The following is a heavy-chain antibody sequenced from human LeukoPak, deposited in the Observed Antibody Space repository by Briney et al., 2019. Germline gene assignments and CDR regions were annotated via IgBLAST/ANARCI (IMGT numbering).Heavy chain of an antibody. D-gene: IGHD2-8*01. CDR2: INPRSGGA. CDR1: GYTFTEFS. CDR3: ARDQDIVPQPAGGGY. V-gene: IGHV1-2*02. J-gene: IGHJ4*02. Sequence: ASVKVSCKASGYTFTEFSMHWVRQAPGQGLEWMGWINPRSGGANYAQRFQGRVTMTRDTSISTAYMGLTRLTSDDTAFYYCARDQDIVPQPAGGGYWGQGTLVTVSS.